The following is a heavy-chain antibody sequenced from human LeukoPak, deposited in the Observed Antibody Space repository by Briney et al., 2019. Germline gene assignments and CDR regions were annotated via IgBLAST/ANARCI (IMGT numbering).Heavy chain of an antibody. CDR3: ARGRSVSGYFQH. D-gene: IGHD2-15*01. V-gene: IGHV1-18*01. Sequence: ASVKVSCKASGYTFTRYGISWVRQAPGQGLQWLGWISASNGNTNYAQKFRDRVTMSTDTSTGTAYLDVRSLTSDDTAVYYCARGRSVSGYFQHWGQGTLVTVSS. J-gene: IGHJ1*01. CDR2: ISASNGNT. CDR1: GYTFTRYG.